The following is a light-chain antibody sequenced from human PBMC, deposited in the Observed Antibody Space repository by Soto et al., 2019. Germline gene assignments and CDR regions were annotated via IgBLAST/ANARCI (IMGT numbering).Light chain of an antibody. Sequence: EMVMTQSPATLSVSPGERATLSCRASQSVGSNLALYQQKPGQAPRFLIFGASTRATGIPARFSGSGSGTEFTLTISSLQSEDFAVYYCQQYNNWPYTFGQGTKLEIK. CDR3: QQYNNWPYT. CDR1: QSVGSN. V-gene: IGKV3-15*01. CDR2: GAS. J-gene: IGKJ2*01.